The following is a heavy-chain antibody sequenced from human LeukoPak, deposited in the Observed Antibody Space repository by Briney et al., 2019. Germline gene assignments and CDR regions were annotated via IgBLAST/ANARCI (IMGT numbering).Heavy chain of an antibody. V-gene: IGHV3-33*01. Sequence: PGRSLRLSCAASGFTFSSYGMHWVRQAPGKGLEWVAVIWYDGSNKYYADSVKGRFTISRDNSKNTLYLQMNSLRAEDTAVYHCARVTVTTETYYYYYMDVWGKGTTVTVSS. CDR2: IWYDGSNK. D-gene: IGHD4-17*01. J-gene: IGHJ6*03. CDR3: ARVTVTTETYYYYYMDV. CDR1: GFTFSSYG.